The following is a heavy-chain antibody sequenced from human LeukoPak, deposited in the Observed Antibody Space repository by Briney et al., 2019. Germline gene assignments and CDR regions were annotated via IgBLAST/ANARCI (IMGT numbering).Heavy chain of an antibody. CDR2: ISGSGGST. D-gene: IGHD6-6*01. CDR3: AKDGSSIAARAARLDY. Sequence: GGSLRLSCAASGFTFSSYAMSWVRQAPGKGLEWVSAISGSGGSTYYADSVKGRFTISRDNSKNTLYLQMNSLRAEDTAVYYCAKDGSSIAARAARLDYWGQGTLVTVSS. J-gene: IGHJ4*02. CDR1: GFTFSSYA. V-gene: IGHV3-23*01.